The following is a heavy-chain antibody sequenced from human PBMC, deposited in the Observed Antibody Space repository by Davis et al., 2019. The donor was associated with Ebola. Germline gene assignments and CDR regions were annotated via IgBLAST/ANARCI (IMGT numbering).Heavy chain of an antibody. CDR1: GFSLSTSGVG. J-gene: IGHJ4*02. CDR2: IYWDDDK. Sequence: SGPTLVKPTQTLTLTCTFSGFSLSTSGVGVGWIRQPPGKALEWLALIYWDDDKRYSPSLKSRLTITKDTSKNQVVLTMTNMDPVDTATYYCAHHKRYSSSWYMRYYFDYWGQGTLVTVSS. CDR3: AHHKRYSSSWYMRYYFDY. V-gene: IGHV2-5*02. D-gene: IGHD6-13*01.